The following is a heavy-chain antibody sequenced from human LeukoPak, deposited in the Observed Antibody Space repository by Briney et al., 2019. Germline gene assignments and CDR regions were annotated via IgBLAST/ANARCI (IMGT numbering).Heavy chain of an antibody. V-gene: IGHV4-30-4*01. D-gene: IGHD6-13*01. CDR3: ARGLRELAAAGTYYFDY. J-gene: IGHJ4*02. CDR1: GGSMSSGDFY. CDR2: IHYSGST. Sequence: SQTLSLTCSVSGGSMSSGDFYWSWIRQPPGKGLEWIGYIHYSGSTYHNPSLISRVTISKDTSKNQFSLRLSSVTAADTAVYYCARGLRELAAAGTYYFDYWGQGTLVTVSS.